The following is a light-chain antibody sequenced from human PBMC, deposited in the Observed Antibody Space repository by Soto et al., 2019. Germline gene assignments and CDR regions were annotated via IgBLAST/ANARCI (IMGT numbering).Light chain of an antibody. CDR2: EVS. CDR3: LSFERSTLSLV. Sequence: QSVLTQPASVSGSPGQSITMSCTGTASDIGSYDLVSWYQQHPGKAPKLIIFEVSQRPSGVSGRFSGSKSGTTASLTISGLQAEDEAHYYCLSFERSTLSLVFGGGTKLTVL. CDR1: ASDIGSYDL. V-gene: IGLV2-23*02. J-gene: IGLJ3*02.